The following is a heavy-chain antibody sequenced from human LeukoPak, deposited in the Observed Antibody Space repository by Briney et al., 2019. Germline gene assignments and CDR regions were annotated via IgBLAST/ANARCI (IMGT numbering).Heavy chain of an antibody. CDR2: ISSSSNYI. Sequence: MSGGSLRLSCAASGFTFSSYSMNWVRQAPGKGLGWVSSISSSSNYIYYADSVKGRFTISRDKAQNSLYLQMNSLRAEDTDVYYCARDGEFDYWGQGTLVTVSS. J-gene: IGHJ4*02. V-gene: IGHV3-21*01. CDR3: ARDGEFDY. D-gene: IGHD7-27*01. CDR1: GFTFSSYS.